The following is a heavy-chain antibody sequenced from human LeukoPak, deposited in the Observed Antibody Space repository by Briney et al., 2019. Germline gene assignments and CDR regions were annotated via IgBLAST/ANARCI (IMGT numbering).Heavy chain of an antibody. J-gene: IGHJ4*02. CDR1: GGSISSGGYY. D-gene: IGHD6-19*01. CDR3: AVAGKGNLFDY. V-gene: IGHV4-30-2*01. CDR2: IYHSGST. Sequence: PSQTLSLTCTVSGGSISSGGYYWSWIRQPPGKGLEWIGYIYHSGSTYYNPSLKSRVTISVDRSKNQFSLKLSSVTAADTAVYYCAVAGKGNLFDYWGQGTLVTVSS.